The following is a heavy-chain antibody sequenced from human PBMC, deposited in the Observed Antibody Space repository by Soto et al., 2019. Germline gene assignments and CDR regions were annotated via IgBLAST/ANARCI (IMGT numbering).Heavy chain of an antibody. V-gene: IGHV3-23*01. D-gene: IGHD1-26*01. J-gene: IGHJ3*02. CDR3: ARGSVGLYAVDI. CDR2: IRRGGDNT. Sequence: QPXVALQLSFAASGFTFGTYTMNWVRQAPGKGLEWVSAIRRGGDNTYYADSVRGRFTISRDNFKNTLYLEMNSLRAGDTAMYYCARGSVGLYAVDIWGQGTMVTVSS. CDR1: GFTFGTYT.